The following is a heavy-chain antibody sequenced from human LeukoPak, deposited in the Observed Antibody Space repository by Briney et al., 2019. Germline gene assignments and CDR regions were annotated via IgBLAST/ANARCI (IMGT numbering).Heavy chain of an antibody. CDR3: ATGRSVRLAVAGAELDY. CDR1: GYTFTGYY. V-gene: IGHV1-2*06. D-gene: IGHD6-19*01. J-gene: IGHJ4*02. Sequence: GASVKVSCKASGYTFTGYYIHWVRQAPGQGLEWMGRINPNSGGTNYAQKFQGRVTMTRDTSISTAYMELSRLRSDDTAVYYCATGRSVRLAVAGAELDYWGQGTLVTVSP. CDR2: INPNSGGT.